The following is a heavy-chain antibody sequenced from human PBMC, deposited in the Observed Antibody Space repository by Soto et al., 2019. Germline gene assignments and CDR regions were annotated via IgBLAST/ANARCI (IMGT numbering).Heavy chain of an antibody. D-gene: IGHD1-26*01. J-gene: IGHJ4*02. Sequence: SETLSLTCSVSGVAMTYGGYSWSWIRQSPEKGLEWIGYVYYSGTTYSHPSLNSRVSISVDTSENQFSLRLTSVTAADTAVYYCVTVNLVGAAYYFDYWGPGTLVTVSS. CDR3: VTVNLVGAAYYFDY. CDR1: GVAMTYGGYS. CDR2: VYYSGTT. V-gene: IGHV4-30-4*08.